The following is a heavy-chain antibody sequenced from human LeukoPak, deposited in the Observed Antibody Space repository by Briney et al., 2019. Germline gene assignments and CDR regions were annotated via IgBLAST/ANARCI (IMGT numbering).Heavy chain of an antibody. CDR2: ISGGGGGT. D-gene: IGHD6-13*01. CDR1: GFTFRSYA. V-gene: IGHV3-23*01. Sequence: GGSLRLSCAASGFTFRSYAMSWVRQAPGQGLEWVSSISGGGGGTYYANSVKGRFTISRDNSKSTLYLQMHGLRAEDTAVYYCAKISTPIPAAGAMDNWGQGTLATVSS. J-gene: IGHJ4*02. CDR3: AKISTPIPAAGAMDN.